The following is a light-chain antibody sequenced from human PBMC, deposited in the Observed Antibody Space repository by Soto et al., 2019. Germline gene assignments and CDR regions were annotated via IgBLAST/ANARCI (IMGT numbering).Light chain of an antibody. CDR1: SGDIGSYNR. CDR3: SSYTNINTRACV. Sequence: QSALTQPASVSGSPGQSITISCTGNSGDIGSYNRVSWYQQHPGKAPKLIIYEVTDRPPGVSNRFSGSKSGNTASLTISGLQAADDADYYCSSYTNINTRACVFGTGTKLTVL. V-gene: IGLV2-14*01. CDR2: EVT. J-gene: IGLJ1*01.